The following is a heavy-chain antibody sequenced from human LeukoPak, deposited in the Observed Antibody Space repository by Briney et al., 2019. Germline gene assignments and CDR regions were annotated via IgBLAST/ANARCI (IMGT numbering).Heavy chain of an antibody. D-gene: IGHD2-21*01. CDR1: GFIFSNHG. CDR3: AKDGILWSSRLGYFDY. Sequence: GRSLRLSCAASGFIFSNHGVHWVRQAPGKGLEWVAVISYDGSNKYYADSVKGRFTISRDNSKNTLYLQMNSLRAEDTAVYYCAKDGILWSSRLGYFDYWGQGTLVTVSS. CDR2: ISYDGSNK. J-gene: IGHJ4*02. V-gene: IGHV3-30*18.